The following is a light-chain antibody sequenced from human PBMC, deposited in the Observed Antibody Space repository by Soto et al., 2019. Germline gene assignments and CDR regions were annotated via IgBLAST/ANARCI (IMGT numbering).Light chain of an antibody. CDR2: KNS. J-gene: IGLJ1*01. Sequence: SYELTQPPSVSVSPGQTARITCSGDAMPEQYGYWYQQKPGQAPRLVIYKNSESPSGIPERFSGSSSGTTVTLTISGVQAEDEADYYCQSVDSVGAFHVFGTGTKFPV. CDR1: AMPEQY. V-gene: IGLV3-25*02. CDR3: QSVDSVGAFHV.